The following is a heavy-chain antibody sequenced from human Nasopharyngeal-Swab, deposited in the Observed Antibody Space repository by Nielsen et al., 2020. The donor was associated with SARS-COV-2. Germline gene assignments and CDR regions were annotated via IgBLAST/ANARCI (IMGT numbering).Heavy chain of an antibody. CDR3: ASKRGYSGYEFDY. V-gene: IGHV4-59*01. CDR2: IYYSGST. Sequence: WIRQPPGKGLEWIGYIYYSGSTNYNPSLKSRVTISVDTSKNQFSLKLSSVTAADTAVYYCASKRGYSGYEFDYWGQGTPVTVSS. J-gene: IGHJ4*02. D-gene: IGHD5-12*01.